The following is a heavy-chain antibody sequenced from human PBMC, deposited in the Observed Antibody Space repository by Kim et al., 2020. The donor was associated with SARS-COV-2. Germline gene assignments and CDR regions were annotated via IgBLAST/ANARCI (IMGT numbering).Heavy chain of an antibody. CDR1: GFTFSSYS. Sequence: GGSLRLSCAASGFTFSSYSMNWVRQAPGKGLEWVSSISSSSSYIYYADSVKGRFTISRDNAKNSLYLQMNSLRAEDTAVYYCASDPWFGELLFGGGDFDYWGQGALVTVSS. D-gene: IGHD3-10*01. V-gene: IGHV3-21*01. CDR3: ASDPWFGELLFGGGDFDY. CDR2: ISSSSSYI. J-gene: IGHJ4*02.